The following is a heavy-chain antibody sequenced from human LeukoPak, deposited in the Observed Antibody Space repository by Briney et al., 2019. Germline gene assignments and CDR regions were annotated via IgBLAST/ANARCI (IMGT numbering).Heavy chain of an antibody. CDR1: GFTFNTYA. D-gene: IGHD6-13*01. CDR2: INSNGDST. J-gene: IGHJ4*02. Sequence: PGGSLRLSCSASGFTFNTYALYWVRRAPGKRLEYVSAINSNGDSTFYADSVKGRFTISRDNSKNTLYLQMSSLRVEDTAIYYCVKVASSPGPFDYWGQGTLVTVSP. CDR3: VKVASSPGPFDY. V-gene: IGHV3-64D*06.